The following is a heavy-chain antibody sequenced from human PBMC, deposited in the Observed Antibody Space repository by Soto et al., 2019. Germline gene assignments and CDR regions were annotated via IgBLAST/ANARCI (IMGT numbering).Heavy chain of an antibody. CDR2: IGPESGAT. J-gene: IGHJ6*02. V-gene: IGHV1-2*02. D-gene: IGHD1-26*01. Sequence: QVQLVQSGAEVKKPGASVKVSCKASGYTFTGHYIHWVRQAPEQGPEWMGEIGPESGATRYAQKFQGRVTMTMDMSITTVYMELSNLSPDDTAVYYCASCVGAPNYYYYGTDVWGQGTTVTVSS. CDR3: ASCVGAPNYYYYGTDV. CDR1: GYTFTGHY.